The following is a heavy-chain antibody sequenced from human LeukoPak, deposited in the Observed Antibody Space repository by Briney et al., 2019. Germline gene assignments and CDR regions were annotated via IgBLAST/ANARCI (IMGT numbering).Heavy chain of an antibody. D-gene: IGHD3-22*01. CDR2: INHSGST. CDR3: ARITMIRRDFDY. J-gene: IGHJ4*02. V-gene: IGHV4-34*01. CDR1: GASFSGYY. Sequence: PSETLSLTCAVYGASFSGYYWSWIRQPPGKGLEWIGEINHSGSTNYNPSLKSRVTISVDTSKNQFSLKLSSVTAAGTAVYYCARITMIRRDFDYWGQGTLVTVSS.